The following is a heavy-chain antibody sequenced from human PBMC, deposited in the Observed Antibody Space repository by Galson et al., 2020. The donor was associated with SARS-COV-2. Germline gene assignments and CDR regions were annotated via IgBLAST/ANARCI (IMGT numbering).Heavy chain of an antibody. CDR2: ISFDGTKK. Sequence: GGSLRLSCAASGFPFSNYGMHWVRQAPGRGLEWLAVISFDGTKKYYADSVKGQFTLSKDNSKNTLYLQLSSLRVEDTAIYYCARDGPTDARQGLDYWGQGTLVTVSS. D-gene: IGHD6-6*01. V-gene: IGHV3-33*05. CDR3: ARDGPTDARQGLDY. CDR1: GFPFSNYG. J-gene: IGHJ4*02.